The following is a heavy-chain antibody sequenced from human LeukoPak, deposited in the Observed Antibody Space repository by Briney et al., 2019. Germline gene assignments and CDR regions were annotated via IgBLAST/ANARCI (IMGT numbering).Heavy chain of an antibody. CDR1: GGSISSYY. D-gene: IGHD3-9*01. J-gene: IGHJ6*03. CDR3: ARGGRYFDWSYMDV. V-gene: IGHV4-59*01. CDR2: IYYSGST. Sequence: PSETLSLTCTVSGGSISSYYWSWIRQPPGKGLEWIGYIYYSGSTNYNPSLKSRVTISVDTSKNQFSLKLSSVTAADTAVYYCARGGRYFDWSYMDVWGKGTTVTISS.